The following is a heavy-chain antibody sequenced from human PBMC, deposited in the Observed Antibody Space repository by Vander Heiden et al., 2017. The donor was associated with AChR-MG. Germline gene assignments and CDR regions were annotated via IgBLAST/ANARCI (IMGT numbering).Heavy chain of an antibody. V-gene: IGHV3-23*01. CDR1: GFTFSRYA. D-gene: IGHD2-2*01. CDR2: ISGSGGST. J-gene: IGHJ5*02. Sequence: EVQLLESGGGLVQPGGSLRLSCAASGFTFSRYAMGWVRQAPGKGLEWVSAISGSGGSTYYADSVKGRFTISRDNSKNTLYLQMNSLRAEDTAVYYCAKSIVVVPAAQTWFDPWGQGTLVTVSS. CDR3: AKSIVVVPAAQTWFDP.